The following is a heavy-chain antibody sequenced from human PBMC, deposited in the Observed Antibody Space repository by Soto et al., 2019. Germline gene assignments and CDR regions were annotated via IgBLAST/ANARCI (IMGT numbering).Heavy chain of an antibody. V-gene: IGHV1-69*13. CDR1: GGTFSSYA. D-gene: IGHD3-16*01. Sequence: ASVKVSCKASGGTFSSYAISWVRQAPGQGLEWMGGIIPIFGTANYAQKFQGRVTITADESTSTAYMELSSLRSEDTAVYYCASTSSNGGGTIGGYYYYGMDVWGQGTTVTVSS. CDR3: ASTSSNGGGTIGGYYYYGMDV. J-gene: IGHJ6*02. CDR2: IIPIFGTA.